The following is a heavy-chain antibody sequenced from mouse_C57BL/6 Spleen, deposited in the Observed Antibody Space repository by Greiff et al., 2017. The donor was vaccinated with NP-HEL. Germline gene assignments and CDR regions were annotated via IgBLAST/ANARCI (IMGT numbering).Heavy chain of an antibody. Sequence: VQLQQSGAELVKPGASVKISCKASGYAFSSYWMNWVKQRPGKGLEWIGQIYPGDGDTNYNGKFKGKATLTADKSSSAAYMQLSSLTSEDSAVYFCARGLYGNWYFDVWGTGTTVTVSS. J-gene: IGHJ1*03. CDR3: ARGLYGNWYFDV. D-gene: IGHD1-1*01. V-gene: IGHV1-80*01. CDR1: GYAFSSYW. CDR2: IYPGDGDT.